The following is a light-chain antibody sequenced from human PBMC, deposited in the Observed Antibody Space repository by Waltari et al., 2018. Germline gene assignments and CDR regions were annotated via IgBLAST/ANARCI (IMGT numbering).Light chain of an antibody. CDR3: QSADSRDLYV. J-gene: IGLJ1*01. CDR2: RHT. Sequence: SYDLTQPPSVSVSPGQTARITCSGDEIDKKFSYWYQKKPGQAPTLIMFRHTGRPSGTPERFSASRSGTTVTLTISDIQAEDEATYYCQSADSRDLYVFGSGTEVTVL. CDR1: EIDKKF. V-gene: IGLV3-25*03.